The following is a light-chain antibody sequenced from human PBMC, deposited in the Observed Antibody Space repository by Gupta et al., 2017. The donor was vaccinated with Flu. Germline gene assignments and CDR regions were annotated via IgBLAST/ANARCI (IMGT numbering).Light chain of an antibody. Sequence: VTMSCTGTSSKVGSNTVSWYPQPPEAAPNLLIYSNSKRPSGVPDRFSASKYGTSASVAISGLQAEDEAAYYCAAWYDSRNGWVFGGGTKLTVL. V-gene: IGLV1-44*01. CDR3: AAWYDSRNGWV. CDR2: SNS. CDR1: SSKVGSNT. J-gene: IGLJ2*01.